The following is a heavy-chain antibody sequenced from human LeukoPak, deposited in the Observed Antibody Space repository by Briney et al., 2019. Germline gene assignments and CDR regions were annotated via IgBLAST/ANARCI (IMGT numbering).Heavy chain of an antibody. V-gene: IGHV3-23*01. Sequence: HPGASLRLSCAAYGFTFRTYDMSWVRQTPGKGLEWVSVVGSAANTYYADSVKGRFTNSRDNSKNTVYLQMNSLRVEDTAVYYCARDSSGGSYLDVWGQGATVTVS. CDR1: GFTFRTYD. J-gene: IGHJ6*02. CDR3: ARDSSGGSYLDV. D-gene: IGHD1-26*01. CDR2: VGSAANT.